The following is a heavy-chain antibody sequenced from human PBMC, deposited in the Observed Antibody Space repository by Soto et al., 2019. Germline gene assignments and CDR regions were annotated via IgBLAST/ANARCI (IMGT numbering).Heavy chain of an antibody. CDR3: AATYYDILTGYASDYYYGMDV. Sequence: SVKVSCKASGFTFTSSAVQWVRQARGQRLEWIGWIVVGSGNTNYAQKFQERVTITRDMSTSTAYMELSSLRSEDTAVYYCAATYYDILTGYASDYYYGMDVWGQGTAVTVSS. J-gene: IGHJ6*02. V-gene: IGHV1-58*01. CDR1: GFTFTSSA. D-gene: IGHD3-9*01. CDR2: IVVGSGNT.